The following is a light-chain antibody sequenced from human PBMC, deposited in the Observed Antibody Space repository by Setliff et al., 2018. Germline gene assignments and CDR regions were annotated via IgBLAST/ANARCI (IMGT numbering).Light chain of an antibody. CDR2: DVS. CDR1: SGDVGAYNF. V-gene: IGLV2-14*03. Sequence: QSVLAQPASVSGSPGQSITISCTGTSGDVGAYNFVSWYQQHPGKAPKLMIYDVSNRPSGVSNRFSGSESDNTASLTISGLQAEDEADYYCSSYTTISTRVFGGGTKGTVL. J-gene: IGLJ1*01. CDR3: SSYTTISTRV.